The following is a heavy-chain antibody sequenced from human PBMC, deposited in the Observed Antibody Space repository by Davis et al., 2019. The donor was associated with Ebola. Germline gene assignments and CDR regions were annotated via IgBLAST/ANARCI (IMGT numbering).Heavy chain of an antibody. CDR3: ARSHSDWLLPFDY. V-gene: IGHV3-30*02. J-gene: IGHJ4*02. Sequence: GGSLRLSCAASGFTFSSYGMHWVRQAPGKGLEWVAFIRYDGSNKYYADSVKGRFTISRDNAKNSLYLQMNSLRAEDTAVYYCARSHSDWLLPFDYWGQGTLATVSS. D-gene: IGHD3-9*01. CDR2: IRYDGSNK. CDR1: GFTFSSYG.